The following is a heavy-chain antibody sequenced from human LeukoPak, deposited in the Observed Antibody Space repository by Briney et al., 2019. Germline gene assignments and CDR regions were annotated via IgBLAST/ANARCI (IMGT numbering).Heavy chain of an antibody. CDR3: ARAVAGDDAFDI. CDR2: IYYSGST. J-gene: IGHJ3*02. CDR1: GGSISGSSSY. V-gene: IGHV4-39*07. Sequence: PSETLSLTCSVSGGSISGSSSYRGWIRQPPGKGLEWIGSIYYSGSTYDNPALKSRVTISVDTSKNQFSLKLSSVTAADTAVYYCARAVAGDDAFDIWGQGTMVTVSS. D-gene: IGHD6-19*01.